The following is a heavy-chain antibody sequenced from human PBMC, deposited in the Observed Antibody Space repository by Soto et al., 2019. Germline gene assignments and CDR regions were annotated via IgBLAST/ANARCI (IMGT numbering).Heavy chain of an antibody. J-gene: IGHJ4*02. Sequence: ASVKVSCKACGYTFTSYGISWVRQAPGQGLEWMGWISAYNGNTNYAQKLQGRVTMTTDTSTSTAYMELRSLRSDDTAVYYCARVVPDPYYFDYWGQGTLVTVSS. V-gene: IGHV1-18*01. CDR1: GYTFTSYG. CDR2: ISAYNGNT. CDR3: ARVVPDPYYFDY.